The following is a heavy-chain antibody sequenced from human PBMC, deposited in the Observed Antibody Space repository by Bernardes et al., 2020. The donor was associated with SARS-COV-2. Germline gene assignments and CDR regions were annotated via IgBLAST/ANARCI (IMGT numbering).Heavy chain of an antibody. CDR2: ISGSGEST. Sequence: VTLSLTCAVYGGSFTGYYWNWIRPAPGKGLEWISGISGSGESTYSADSVKGRFTISRDNSKNTLYLQMNSLRAEDTAVYYCAKDHIVVVTAYRMDYYYGMDVWGQGTTVTVSS. CDR3: AKDHIVVVTAYRMDYYYGMDV. D-gene: IGHD2-21*02. V-gene: IGHV3-23*01. CDR1: GGSFTGYY. J-gene: IGHJ6*02.